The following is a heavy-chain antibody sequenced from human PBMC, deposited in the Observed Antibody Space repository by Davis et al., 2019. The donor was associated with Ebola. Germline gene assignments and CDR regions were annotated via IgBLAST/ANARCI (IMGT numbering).Heavy chain of an antibody. CDR2: IYPGDSDT. J-gene: IGHJ6*02. CDR3: ARTSVLVTTEGGMDV. V-gene: IGHV5-51*01. D-gene: IGHD4-17*01. Sequence: PGGSLRLSCKGSGYSFTSYWIGWVRQMPGKGLEWMGIIYPGDSDTRYSPSFQGQVTISADKSISTAYLQWSSLKALDTAMYYCARTSVLVTTEGGMDVWGQGTTVTVSS. CDR1: GYSFTSYW.